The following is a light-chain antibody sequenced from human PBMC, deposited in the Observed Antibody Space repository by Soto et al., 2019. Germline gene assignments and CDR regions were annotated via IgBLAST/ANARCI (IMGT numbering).Light chain of an antibody. CDR3: QQYNSNWIT. CDR1: QSISSW. J-gene: IGKJ5*01. V-gene: IGKV1-5*01. Sequence: DIQMTQSPSTLSASVGDRVTITCRASQSISSWLAWYQQKPGKAPKLLIYDASSLESGVPSRFSGSGSGTEFTLTISSLQPDDFASYYCQQYNSNWITFGQGTRLEI. CDR2: DAS.